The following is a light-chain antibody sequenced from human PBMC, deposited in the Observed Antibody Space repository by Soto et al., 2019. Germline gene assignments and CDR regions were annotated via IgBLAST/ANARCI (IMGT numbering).Light chain of an antibody. CDR3: QQANTFPLT. Sequence: EIVMTQSPATLSVSPGERATLSCRASQSVSSNLAWYQQKPGQAPRLLIYGASTRATGIPARFSGSGSGTHFTLTISSLQPEDFATYYCQQANTFPLTFGQGTRLEI. J-gene: IGKJ5*01. V-gene: IGKV3-15*01. CDR1: QSVSSN. CDR2: GAS.